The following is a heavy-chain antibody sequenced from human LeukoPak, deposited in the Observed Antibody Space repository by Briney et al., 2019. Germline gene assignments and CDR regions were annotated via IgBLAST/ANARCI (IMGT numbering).Heavy chain of an antibody. CDR3: AREGLWVGLDSGKTRQAYWES. J-gene: IGHJ3*01. D-gene: IGHD2-21*01. CDR1: GFTFSNYR. Sequence: PGGSLRLSCAASGFTFSNYRMSWVRQAPGKGLKWLANIKEDGSEKYYADSVKGRFTISRDNATISLNLQMSSLRAEDTAVYYCAREGLWVGLDSGKTRQAYWESWGQGTMVTVSS. CDR2: IKEDGSEK. V-gene: IGHV3-7*04.